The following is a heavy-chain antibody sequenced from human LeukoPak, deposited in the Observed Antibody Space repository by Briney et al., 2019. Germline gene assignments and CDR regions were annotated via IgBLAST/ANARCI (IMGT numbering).Heavy chain of an antibody. Sequence: SQTLSLTCTASGDSISSAFYYWSWIRQHPGKGLEWIGYIYHSGTTYYNPSLKTRVTMSLDTSRNQFSLKLYSVTAADTAVYYCARNLGAVVTPGWAYDTRGQGTMVTVSS. J-gene: IGHJ3*02. CDR3: ARNLGAVVTPGWAYDT. V-gene: IGHV4-31*03. CDR2: IYHSGTT. D-gene: IGHD4-23*01. CDR1: GDSISSAFYY.